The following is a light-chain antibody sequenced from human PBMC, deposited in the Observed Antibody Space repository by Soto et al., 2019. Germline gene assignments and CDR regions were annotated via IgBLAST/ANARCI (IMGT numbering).Light chain of an antibody. CDR3: CSYAASYTLV. V-gene: IGLV2-11*01. CDR2: AVT. Sequence: QSALAQPRSVSGSPGQSVTISCSGTSSDVGGYNSVSWYQQFPGKAPKLMIYAVTKRPSGVPDRFSGSKSGNPASLTISGLQAEDEADYYCCSYAASYTLVFGGGTKVTVL. J-gene: IGLJ2*01. CDR1: SSDVGGYNS.